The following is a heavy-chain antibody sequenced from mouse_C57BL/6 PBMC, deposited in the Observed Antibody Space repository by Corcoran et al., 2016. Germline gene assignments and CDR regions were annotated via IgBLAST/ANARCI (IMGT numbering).Heavy chain of an antibody. V-gene: IGHV3-6*01. J-gene: IGHJ4*01. CDR1: GYSINSGYY. CDR2: ISYDGSN. CDR3: ARDYGSRMDY. Sequence: DVQLQESGPGLVKPSQSLSLNCSVTGYSINSGYYWNWIRQFPGNKLEWMGYISYDGSNNYNPSLKNRISITRDTSKNQFFLKLNSVTTEDTATYYCARDYGSRMDYWGQGTSVTVSS. D-gene: IGHD1-1*01.